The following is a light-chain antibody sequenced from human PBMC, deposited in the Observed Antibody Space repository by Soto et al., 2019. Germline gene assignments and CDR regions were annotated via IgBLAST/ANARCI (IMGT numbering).Light chain of an antibody. Sequence: QSVLTQPASVSGSPGQSITISCTGTSSDIGAYNYVYWYQQHPGKAPKLMIYDVNIRPSGVSNRFSGSKSGNTASLTIYGLKAEDEDDYYCTSWTTSTTMIFGGGTKVTVL. CDR2: DVN. V-gene: IGLV2-14*03. J-gene: IGLJ2*01. CDR1: SSDIGAYNY. CDR3: TSWTTSTTMI.